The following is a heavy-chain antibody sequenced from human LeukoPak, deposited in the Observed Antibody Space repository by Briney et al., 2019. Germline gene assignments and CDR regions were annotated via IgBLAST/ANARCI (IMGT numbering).Heavy chain of an antibody. J-gene: IGHJ3*02. Sequence: SQTLSLTCTVSGGSISSGDYYWRWIRQHPGKGLEWIEYIYYSGSTYDNPSLKSRVTISVDTSKNQFSLKLSSVTAADTAVYYCARLYTTFRAFDIWGQGTMVTVSS. CDR2: IYYSGST. CDR1: GGSISSGDYY. CDR3: ARLYTTFRAFDI. D-gene: IGHD2-2*02. V-gene: IGHV4-31*03.